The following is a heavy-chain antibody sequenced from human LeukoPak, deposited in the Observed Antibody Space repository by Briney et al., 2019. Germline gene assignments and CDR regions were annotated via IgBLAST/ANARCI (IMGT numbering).Heavy chain of an antibody. CDR3: ARVGGMATILDYFDY. D-gene: IGHD5-24*01. J-gene: IGHJ4*02. V-gene: IGHV4-59*01. CDR1: GGSISSYY. Sequence: SETLSLTCTVSGGSISSYYWSWIRQPPGKGLEWIGYIYYSGSTNYNSSLKSRVTISVDTSKNQFSLKLSSVTAADTAVYYCARVGGMATILDYFDYWGQGTLVTGSS. CDR2: IYYSGST.